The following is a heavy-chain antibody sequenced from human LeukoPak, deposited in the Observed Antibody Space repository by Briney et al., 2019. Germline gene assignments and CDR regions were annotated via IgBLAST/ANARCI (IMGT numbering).Heavy chain of an antibody. CDR1: GFTFSSYW. J-gene: IGHJ4*02. Sequence: PGGSLRLSCAASGFTFSSYWMHWVRQAPGKGLVWVSRINTDGSSTSYADSVKGRFTISRDNAKNTLYLQMNSLRAEDTAVYYCARESTRLAIPFDYWGQGTLVTVSS. CDR2: INTDGSST. D-gene: IGHD1-26*01. CDR3: ARESTRLAIPFDY. V-gene: IGHV3-74*01.